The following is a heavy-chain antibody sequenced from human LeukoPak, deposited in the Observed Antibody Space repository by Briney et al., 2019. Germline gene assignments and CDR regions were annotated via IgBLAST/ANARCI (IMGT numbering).Heavy chain of an antibody. CDR3: AKLSSKVVSSWLLFDP. Sequence: AGGSLRLSCAASGFTFSSYGMHWVRQAPGKGLEWVAFIRYDGSNKYYADSVKGRFTISRDNSKNTLYLQMNSLRAEDTAVYYCAKLSSKVVSSWLLFDPWGQGTLVTVSS. CDR2: IRYDGSNK. D-gene: IGHD2-21*01. CDR1: GFTFSSYG. V-gene: IGHV3-30*02. J-gene: IGHJ5*02.